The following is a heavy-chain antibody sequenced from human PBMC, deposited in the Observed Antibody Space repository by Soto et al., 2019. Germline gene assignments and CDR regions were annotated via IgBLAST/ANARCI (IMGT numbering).Heavy chain of an antibody. V-gene: IGHV4-61*01. J-gene: IGHJ4*02. CDR1: GGSVSSGSYY. Sequence: QVQLQESGPGLVKPSETLSLTCTVSGGSVSSGSYYWSWIRQPPGKGLEWIGYIYYSGSTKNNPSLKSRVTISVATSKNQFSLKLSSVTAADTAVYYCARAGLGDGSDYWGQGTLVTVSS. D-gene: IGHD1-26*01. CDR2: IYYSGST. CDR3: ARAGLGDGSDY.